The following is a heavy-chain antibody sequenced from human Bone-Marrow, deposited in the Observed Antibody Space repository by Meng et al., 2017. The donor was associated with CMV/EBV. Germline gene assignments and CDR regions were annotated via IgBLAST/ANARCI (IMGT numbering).Heavy chain of an antibody. CDR1: GGSISSSSYY. V-gene: IGHV4-39*07. CDR2: IYYSGST. Sequence: QLQPQESGPGLVKPSETLSLTCTVSGGSISSSSYYWGWIRQPPGKGLEWIGSIYYSGSTYYNPSLKSRVTISVDTSKNQFSLKLSSVTAADTAVYYCARVSGLELGEVWFDPWGQGTLVTVSS. CDR3: ARVSGLELGEVWFDP. D-gene: IGHD1-7*01. J-gene: IGHJ5*02.